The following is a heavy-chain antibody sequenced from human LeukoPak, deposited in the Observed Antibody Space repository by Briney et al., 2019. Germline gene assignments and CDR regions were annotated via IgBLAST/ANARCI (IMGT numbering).Heavy chain of an antibody. Sequence: GGSLRLSCAASGFTFSNCAMHWVRQAPGKGLEWVAFISYDGSKKYYADSVQGRFTISRDNSKNTLYLQMNSLSSEDTAVYFCANDAAQQQLSNLFYGMDVWGQGTTVTVFS. D-gene: IGHD6-13*01. CDR2: ISYDGSKK. CDR3: ANDAAQQQLSNLFYGMDV. J-gene: IGHJ6*02. CDR1: GFTFSNCA. V-gene: IGHV3-30-3*02.